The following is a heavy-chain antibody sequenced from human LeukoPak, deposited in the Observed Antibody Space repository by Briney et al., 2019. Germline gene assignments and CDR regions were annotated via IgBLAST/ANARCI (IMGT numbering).Heavy chain of an antibody. CDR3: ARQGAYSSAIGMGY. D-gene: IGHD6-19*01. CDR1: GYTFNNYY. Sequence: ASVKVSCKASGYTFNNYYMYWVRQAPGQGLEWMGMINPSGGGTSYAQKFQGRVTMTRDTSTRTVYMEVSSLKPEDTAVYYCARQGAYSSAIGMGYWGQGTLVTVSS. V-gene: IGHV1-46*02. CDR2: INPSGGGT. J-gene: IGHJ4*02.